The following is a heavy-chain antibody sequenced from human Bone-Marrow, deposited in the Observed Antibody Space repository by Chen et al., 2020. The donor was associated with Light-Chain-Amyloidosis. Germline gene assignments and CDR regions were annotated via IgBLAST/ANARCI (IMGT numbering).Heavy chain of an antibody. J-gene: IGHJ4*02. CDR1: GHTFPTYW. V-gene: IGHV5-51*01. D-gene: IGHD5-12*01. CDR2: IYPDDSDA. CDR3: ARRRDGYNFDY. Sequence: EVQLEQSGPEVKKPGESLKISCKGSGHTFPTYWIGWVRQMPGKGLEWMGVIYPDDSDARYSPSFEGQVTISADKSITTAYLQWRSLKASDTAMYYCARRRDGYNFDYWGQGTLVTVSS.